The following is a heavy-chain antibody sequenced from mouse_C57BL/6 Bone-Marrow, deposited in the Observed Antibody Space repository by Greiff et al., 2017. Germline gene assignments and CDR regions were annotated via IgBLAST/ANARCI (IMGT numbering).Heavy chain of an antibody. Sequence: EVKLMESGGGLVQSGRSLRLSCATSGFTFSDFYMEWVRQAPGKGLEWIAASRNKANDYTTEYSASVKGRFIVSRDTSQSILYLQMNALRAEDTAIYYCARDAADGYPWYFDVWGTGTTVTVSS. CDR3: ARDAADGYPWYFDV. D-gene: IGHD2-3*01. CDR1: GFTFSDFY. CDR2: SRNKANDYTT. V-gene: IGHV7-1*01. J-gene: IGHJ1*03.